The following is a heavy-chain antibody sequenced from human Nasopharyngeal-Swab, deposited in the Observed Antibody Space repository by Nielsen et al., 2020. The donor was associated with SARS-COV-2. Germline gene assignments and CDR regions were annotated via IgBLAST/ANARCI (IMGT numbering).Heavy chain of an antibody. V-gene: IGHV1-24*01. CDR2: FDPEDGEA. J-gene: IGHJ6*02. Sequence: ASVKVSCKVSGYTLTELSMHWVRQAPGKGLEWMGGFDPEDGEAIYAQKFQGRVTMTEDTSTDTAYMELSSLRSEDTAVYYCATQSGGRDYYYGMDVWGQGTTVTVSS. D-gene: IGHD3-10*01. CDR3: ATQSGGRDYYYGMDV. CDR1: GYTLTELS.